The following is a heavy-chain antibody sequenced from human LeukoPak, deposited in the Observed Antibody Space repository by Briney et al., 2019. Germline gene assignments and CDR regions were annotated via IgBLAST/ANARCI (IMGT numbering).Heavy chain of an antibody. CDR3: ARVMTDFWSGYANPYYYYYMDV. Sequence: SETLSLTCTVSGGSISSYYLSWLRQPPGKGLEWIGYIYYSGSTNYNPSLKSRVTISVDTSKNQFSLKLSSVTAADTAVYYCARVMTDFWSGYANPYYYYYMDVWGKGTTVTVSS. CDR1: GGSISSYY. J-gene: IGHJ6*03. V-gene: IGHV4-59*01. CDR2: IYYSGST. D-gene: IGHD3-3*01.